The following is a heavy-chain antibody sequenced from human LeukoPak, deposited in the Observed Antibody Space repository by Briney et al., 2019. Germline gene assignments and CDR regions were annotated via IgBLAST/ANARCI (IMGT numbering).Heavy chain of an antibody. Sequence: GGSLRLSCAAPGFTVRSNYMSWVRQAPGKGLEWVSVMYSGDSTYYDDSVKGRFTISRDNSKNTLDLQMNSLRAEDTAVYYCARADGYSSWFVHWGQGTLVTVSS. CDR3: ARADGYSSWFVH. D-gene: IGHD5-18*01. V-gene: IGHV3-53*01. CDR2: MYSGDST. J-gene: IGHJ5*02. CDR1: GFTVRSNY.